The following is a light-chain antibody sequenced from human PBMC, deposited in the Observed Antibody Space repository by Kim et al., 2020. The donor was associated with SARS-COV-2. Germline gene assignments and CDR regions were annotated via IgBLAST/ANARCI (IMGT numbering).Light chain of an antibody. Sequence: QSVLTQPASVSGSPGQSITISCTGTSSDVGTYNYVSWYQQHPGKAPKLMIYDVSDRPSGVSNRFSGSKSGNTASLTISGLQAEDEADYYCSSYTSSSTLVVFGGGPQLTVL. CDR2: DVS. CDR1: SSDVGTYNY. CDR3: SSYTSSSTLVV. J-gene: IGLJ2*01. V-gene: IGLV2-14*03.